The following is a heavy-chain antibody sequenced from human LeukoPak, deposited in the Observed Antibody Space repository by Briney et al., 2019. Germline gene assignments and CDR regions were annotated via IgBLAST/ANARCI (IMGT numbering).Heavy chain of an antibody. D-gene: IGHD6-13*01. CDR2: ISGSGGST. CDR3: AIRRNSSSPGD. CDR1: GFTFSFYG. V-gene: IGHV3-23*01. J-gene: IGHJ4*02. Sequence: PGTSLRLSCAASGFTFSFYGIHWARQAPGKGLEWVAVISGSGGSTYYADSVKGRFTTSRDNSKNTLYLQMNSLRAEDTAVYYCAIRRNSSSPGDWGQGTLVTVSS.